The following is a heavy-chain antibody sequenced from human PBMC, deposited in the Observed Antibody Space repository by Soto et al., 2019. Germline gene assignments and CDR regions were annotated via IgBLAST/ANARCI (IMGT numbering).Heavy chain of an antibody. CDR1: VASIRSYY. V-gene: IGHV4-4*08. J-gene: IGHJ6*02. CDR2: VYTSDYT. CDR3: SSAAGHHGDFVYYNGMDV. Sequence: PSETLSLNCSVSVASIRSYYWHWLRQPPGKCLEWIGYVYTSDYTRYSSSLKSRVTISVDTSKSQFYLRLNSVTAADTAVYYFSSAAGHHGDFVYYNGMDVGGLGTTVTVSS. D-gene: IGHD3-16*01.